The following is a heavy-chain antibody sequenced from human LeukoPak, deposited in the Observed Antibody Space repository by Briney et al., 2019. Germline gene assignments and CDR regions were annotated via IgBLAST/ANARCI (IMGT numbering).Heavy chain of an antibody. CDR1: GGSVSSGSYY. D-gene: IGHD3-10*02. J-gene: IGHJ6*02. V-gene: IGHV4-61*01. CDR2: IYYSGST. CDR3: ARDVLSISNYYYYGMDV. Sequence: SETLSLTCTVSGGSVSSGSYYWSWIRQPPGKGLEWIGYIYYSGSTNYNPSLKSRVTISVDTSKNQFSLKLSSVTAADTAEYYCARDVLSISNYYYYGMDVWGQGTTVTVSS.